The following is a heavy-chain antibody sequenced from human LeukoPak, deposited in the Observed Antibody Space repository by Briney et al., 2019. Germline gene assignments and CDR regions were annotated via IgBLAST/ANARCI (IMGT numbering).Heavy chain of an antibody. CDR2: IRNDGSNK. CDR1: GFTFRSYG. J-gene: IGHJ6*03. Sequence: GGSLRLSCAASGFTFRSYGMHWARQAPGKGLEWVTFIRNDGSNKYYADSVKGRFTISRDNSKNTLYLQMNSLRAEDTAVYYCAREGWHHLYYYYYYMDVWGKGTTVTVSS. V-gene: IGHV3-30*02. D-gene: IGHD5-24*01. CDR3: AREGWHHLYYYYYYMDV.